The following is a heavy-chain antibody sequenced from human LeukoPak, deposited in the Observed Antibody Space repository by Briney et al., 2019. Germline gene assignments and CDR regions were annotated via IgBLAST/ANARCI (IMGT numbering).Heavy chain of an antibody. CDR2: ISGSGGST. D-gene: IGHD3-16*01. J-gene: IGHJ4*02. V-gene: IGHV3-23*01. CDR1: GFTFCSYA. CDR3: AKDVPGGGIDY. Sequence: GSLRLFCGASGFTFCSYAMSWGRQAPGEGVEWVSAISGSGGSTYYADAVKGRFTISRDNSKNTLYLQMNSLRAEDTAVYYCAKDVPGGGIDYWGQGTLVTVSS.